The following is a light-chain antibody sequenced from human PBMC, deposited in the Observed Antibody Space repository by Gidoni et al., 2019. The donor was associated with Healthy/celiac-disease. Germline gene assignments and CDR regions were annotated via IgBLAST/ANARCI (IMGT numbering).Light chain of an antibody. J-gene: IGKJ4*01. CDR1: QSVSSSY. Sequence: EIVLKQSPRTLSLSPWERATLAFRASQSVSSSYLAWYQQKPGQAPRLLIYGASSRATGIPDRFSCSGSGTDFTLTISRLDPEDFAVYYCQQYGSSGLTFGGGTKVEIK. V-gene: IGKV3-20*01. CDR3: QQYGSSGLT. CDR2: GAS.